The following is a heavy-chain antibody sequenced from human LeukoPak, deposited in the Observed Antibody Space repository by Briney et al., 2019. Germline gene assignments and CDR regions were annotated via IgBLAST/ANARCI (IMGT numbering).Heavy chain of an antibody. CDR1: GGSMSSGGYY. CDR2: IYYSGST. D-gene: IGHD2-2*02. J-gene: IGHJ5*02. Sequence: SETLSLTCTVSGGSMSSGGYYWSWIRQHPGKGLEWIGYIYYSGSTYSNPSLKSRVTISVDTSKNQFSLNLSSVTAADTAVYYCARYCSSTNCYKGGFDPWGQGTLVTVSS. V-gene: IGHV4-31*03. CDR3: ARYCSSTNCYKGGFDP.